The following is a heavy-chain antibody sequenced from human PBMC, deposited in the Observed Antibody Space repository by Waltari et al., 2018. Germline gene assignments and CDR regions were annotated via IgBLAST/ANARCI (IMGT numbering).Heavy chain of an antibody. V-gene: IGHV4-4*07. Sequence: QVQLQESGPGLVKPSATLSLTCTVSGGSISSYYWSWIRQPAGKGLECIGPIYTSGSTNYNPSLKSRFTMSVDTSKNQFSLKLSSVTAADTAVYYCARGYPPEGTRPPNYDFWSGRYWYFDLWGRGTLVTVSS. J-gene: IGHJ2*01. CDR1: GGSISSYY. CDR2: IYTSGST. D-gene: IGHD3-3*01. CDR3: ARGYPPEGTRPPNYDFWSGRYWYFDL.